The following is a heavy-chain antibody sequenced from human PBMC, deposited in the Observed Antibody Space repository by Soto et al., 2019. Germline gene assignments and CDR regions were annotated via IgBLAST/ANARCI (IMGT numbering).Heavy chain of an antibody. CDR3: AKGAFYYDSSVYYGD. CDR2: ISGSGGST. D-gene: IGHD3-22*01. J-gene: IGHJ4*02. V-gene: IGHV3-23*01. CDR1: GFTFSSYA. Sequence: EVQLLESGGGWGQPGGSLRLSCEASGFTFSSYAMSWVRQAPGKGLEWVSAISGSGGSTYYADSVKGRFTISRDNSKNTLYLQMNSLRAEDTAVYYCAKGAFYYDSSVYYGDWGQGTLVTVSS.